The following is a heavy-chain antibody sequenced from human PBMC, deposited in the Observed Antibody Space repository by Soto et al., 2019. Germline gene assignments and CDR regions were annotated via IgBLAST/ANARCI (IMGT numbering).Heavy chain of an antibody. CDR3: ARVRIADCTNGVCPWPFDS. D-gene: IGHD2-8*01. Sequence: ASVKVSCKASGYTFTSYAMHWVRQAPGQRLEWMGWINAGNGNIKYSQKFQGRVTITRDTSASTAYMELSSLRSEDTAVYYCARVRIADCTNGVCPWPFDSWGQGTQVTVSS. V-gene: IGHV1-3*01. J-gene: IGHJ4*02. CDR2: INAGNGNI. CDR1: GYTFTSYA.